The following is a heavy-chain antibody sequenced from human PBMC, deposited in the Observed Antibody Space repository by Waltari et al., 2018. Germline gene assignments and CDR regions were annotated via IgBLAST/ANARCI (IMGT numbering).Heavy chain of an antibody. V-gene: IGHV3-53*01. J-gene: IGHJ4*02. D-gene: IGHD3-3*01. Sequence: ELQVVESGGGLIQPGVSLRLSLAAAGFNVRSHDLAGVRQAPGKGPEWVAVILTSGSTYHADSVKGRFTISRDNSENTVHLQMNSLRVEDTAVYYCARVKFLEWLPQPAVLDYWGQGSLVIVSS. CDR3: ARVKFLEWLPQPAVLDY. CDR2: ILTSGST. CDR1: GFNVRSHD.